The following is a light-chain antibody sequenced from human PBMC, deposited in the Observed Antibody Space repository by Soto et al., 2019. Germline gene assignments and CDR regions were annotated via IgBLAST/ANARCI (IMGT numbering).Light chain of an antibody. CDR3: SSYTDSINYV. CDR1: SSDVAIYKY. CDR2: QVT. J-gene: IGLJ1*01. Sequence: QSVLTQPASVSGSPGQSITISCTGTSSDVAIYKYVSWYQQHPGKAPKLMIYQVTNRPSGVSNRFSGSKSGNTASLTISGLQADDEADYYCSSYTDSINYVFGTGTKVTVL. V-gene: IGLV2-14*01.